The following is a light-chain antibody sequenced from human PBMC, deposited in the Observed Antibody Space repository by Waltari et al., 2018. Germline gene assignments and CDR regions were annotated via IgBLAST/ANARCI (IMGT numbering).Light chain of an antibody. CDR2: DVS. CDR3: NSYASNSNGL. J-gene: IGLJ2*01. V-gene: IGLV2-14*03. CDR1: SSDVGRYNY. Sequence: QSALTQPASVSGSPGQSITISCTGTSSDVGRYNYVSWYQQHPGKAPKLLIDDVSNRPEGFPSLFSGSKSGNSASLTISGLQAVDEADYYCNSYASNSNGLFGGGTKLTIL.